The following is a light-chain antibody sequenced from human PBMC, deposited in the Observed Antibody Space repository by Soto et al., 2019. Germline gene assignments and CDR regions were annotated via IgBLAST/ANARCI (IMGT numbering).Light chain of an antibody. Sequence: QSVLTQPPSVSAAPGQKVTISCSGSSSNIGNNYVSWYQQLPGTPPKLLIYDNNKRPSGIPDRFSGSKSGTSATLGITGLQTGDDADYYCGTWDSSVYVFATGTKVNVL. CDR1: SSNIGNNY. V-gene: IGLV1-51*01. J-gene: IGLJ1*01. CDR3: GTWDSSVYV. CDR2: DNN.